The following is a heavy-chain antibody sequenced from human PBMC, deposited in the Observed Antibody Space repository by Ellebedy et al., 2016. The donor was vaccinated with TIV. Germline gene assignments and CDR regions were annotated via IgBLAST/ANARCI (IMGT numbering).Heavy chain of an antibody. D-gene: IGHD3-22*01. J-gene: IGHJ3*02. CDR1: GGSISSYY. V-gene: IGHV4-59*08. CDR2: IYNSGST. Sequence: SETLSLTCTVSGGSISSYYWSWIRQPPGKGLEWIGYIYNSGSTKYNPSLKSRVTISVDKSKNQVSLKLTSVTAADTAVYFCARQNYETSGFRAFDIWGQGTMVNVSS. CDR3: ARQNYETSGFRAFDI.